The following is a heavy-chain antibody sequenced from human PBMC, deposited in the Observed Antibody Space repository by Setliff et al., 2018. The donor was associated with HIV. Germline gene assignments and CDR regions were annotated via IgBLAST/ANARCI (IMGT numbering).Heavy chain of an antibody. CDR1: GYSISSGYY. J-gene: IGHJ4*02. V-gene: IGHV4-38-2*01. CDR3: ARTLRAAAMGFFDY. D-gene: IGHD5-18*01. Sequence: PSETLSLTRVVSGYSISSGYYWGWIRQPPGKGLEWIGSIYHSGSTYNNPSLKSRVTISVDTSKNQFSLKLTSVTAADTAVYYCARTLRAAAMGFFDYWGQGTLVTVSS. CDR2: IYHSGST.